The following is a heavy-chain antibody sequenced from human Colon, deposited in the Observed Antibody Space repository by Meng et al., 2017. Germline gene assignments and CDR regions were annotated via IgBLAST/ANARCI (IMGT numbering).Heavy chain of an antibody. J-gene: IGHJ4*02. CDR1: GGSISSSNY. D-gene: IGHD6-19*01. CDR2: IYLSGSP. Sequence: LQESRPGPAEPSGTLSLTCAVSGGSISSSNYWSWVRQPPGKGLEWLGQIYLSGSPSYNPSLESRVTISVDKSKNQLSLRLTSVTAADTAIYYCARHGGWHFDYWGQGTLVTVSS. CDR3: ARHGGWHFDY. V-gene: IGHV4-4*02.